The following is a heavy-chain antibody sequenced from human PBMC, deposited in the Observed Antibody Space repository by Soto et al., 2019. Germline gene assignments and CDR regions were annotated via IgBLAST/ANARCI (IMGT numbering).Heavy chain of an antibody. Sequence: QVQLVQSGAEVKKPGSSVKVSCKASGGTFSSYAISWVRQAPGQGLEWMGGIIPIFGTANYAQKFQGRVTMTADESTSTAYMELSSLRSEDTAVYYCARGSGDTAMVDYYYYYGMDVWGQGTTVTVSS. CDR2: IIPIFGTA. D-gene: IGHD5-18*01. CDR3: ARGSGDTAMVDYYYYYGMDV. V-gene: IGHV1-69*12. J-gene: IGHJ6*02. CDR1: GGTFSSYA.